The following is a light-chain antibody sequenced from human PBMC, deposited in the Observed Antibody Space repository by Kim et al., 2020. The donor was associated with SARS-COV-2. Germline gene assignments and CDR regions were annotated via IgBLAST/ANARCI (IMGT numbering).Light chain of an antibody. Sequence: QSALTQPASVSGSPGQSITISCTGSRSDIATYNYVSWYQQHPGKAPKLMIYDVTERPSGVSNRFSGSKSDNTASLTISGLQAEDEADYYCSSYTLSSTWVFGGGTQLTVL. J-gene: IGLJ3*02. CDR3: SSYTLSSTWV. V-gene: IGLV2-14*01. CDR2: DVT. CDR1: RSDIATYNY.